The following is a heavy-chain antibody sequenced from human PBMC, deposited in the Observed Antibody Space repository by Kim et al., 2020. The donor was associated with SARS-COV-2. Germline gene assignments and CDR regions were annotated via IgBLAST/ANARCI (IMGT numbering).Heavy chain of an antibody. J-gene: IGHJ6*02. Sequence: GVSLRLSCAASGLTFHSSAMNWVRQAPGKGLEWVAVISYDGRNKDYADSVKGRFTISRDNSKSTLYPQMNSLRIEDTAVYYCARGNYYESVSLSDYYNGLDVWGQGTTVTVFS. CDR3: ARGNYYESVSLSDYYNGLDV. CDR1: GLTFHSSA. CDR2: ISYDGRNK. V-gene: IGHV3-30-3*01. D-gene: IGHD3-10*01.